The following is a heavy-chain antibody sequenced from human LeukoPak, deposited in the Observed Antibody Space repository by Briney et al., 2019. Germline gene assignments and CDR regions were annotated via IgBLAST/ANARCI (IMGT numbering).Heavy chain of an antibody. CDR1: GGSFSGYY. CDR3: ARGLSWNSPRYYYGMDV. CDR2: INHSGST. V-gene: IGHV4-34*01. J-gene: IGHJ6*02. Sequence: PSETLSLTCAVYGGSFSGYYWSWIRQPPGKGLEWIGEINHSGSTNYNPSLKSRATISVDTTKNQFSLKLSSVTAADTAVYYCARGLSWNSPRYYYGMDVWGQGTTVTVSS. D-gene: IGHD1-7*01.